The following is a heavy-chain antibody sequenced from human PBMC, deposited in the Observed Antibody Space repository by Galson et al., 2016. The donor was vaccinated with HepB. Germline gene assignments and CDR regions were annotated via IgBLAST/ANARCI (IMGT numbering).Heavy chain of an antibody. Sequence: SLRLSCAASGFTFKSYGMTWVRQGPGKGLEWVSLIYSGGSTHYADSVKGRFTISRDNAKNTLYLQMNNLRAEDTAVYYCASSGYSGSWGQGTLVTVSS. J-gene: IGHJ4*02. CDR1: GFTFKSYG. V-gene: IGHV3-53*01. D-gene: IGHD6-13*01. CDR2: IYSGGST. CDR3: ASSGYSGS.